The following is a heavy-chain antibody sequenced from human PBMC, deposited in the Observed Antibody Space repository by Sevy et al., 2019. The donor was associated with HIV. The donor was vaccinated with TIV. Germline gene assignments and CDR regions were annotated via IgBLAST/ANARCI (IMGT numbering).Heavy chain of an antibody. Sequence: GGSLRLSCSASGFTFSSSGMQWVRQAPGSGLEWVAVISYDGSNKYYADSVKGRFTISRDNSKNTLYLQMNSLRAEDTAVYYCARDPLDYDSSGYYYDLFDYWGQGTLVTVSS. V-gene: IGHV3-30*03. CDR2: ISYDGSNK. CDR3: ARDPLDYDSSGYYYDLFDY. D-gene: IGHD3-22*01. CDR1: GFTFSSSG. J-gene: IGHJ4*02.